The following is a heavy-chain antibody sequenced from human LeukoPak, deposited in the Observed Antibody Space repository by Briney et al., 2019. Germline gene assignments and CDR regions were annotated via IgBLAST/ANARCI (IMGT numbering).Heavy chain of an antibody. CDR2: ISYDGSNK. J-gene: IGHJ5*02. CDR3: ARDIVDATVVVIHNWFDP. CDR1: GFTFTSYA. Sequence: PGGSLRLSCAASGFTFTSYAMHWVRQAPGKGLEWVAVISYDGSNKYYADSVKGRFTISRDNSKNTLYLQMNSLRAEDTAVYYCARDIVDATVVVIHNWFDPWGQGTLVTVSS. D-gene: IGHD3-22*01. V-gene: IGHV3-30-3*01.